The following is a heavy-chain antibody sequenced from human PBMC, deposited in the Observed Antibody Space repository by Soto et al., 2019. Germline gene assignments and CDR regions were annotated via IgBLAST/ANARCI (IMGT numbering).Heavy chain of an antibody. CDR2: IIPFLGTA. J-gene: IGHJ4*02. D-gene: IGHD3-16*01. CDR3: ARTAPMDAGDKYYYDF. CDR1: GGTFSTFG. V-gene: IGHV1-69*01. Sequence: QVQLVQSGAEVKKTGSSVKVSCKTSGGTFSTFGISWLRQAPGQGLDWMGGIIPFLGTAEYSKKFEDRITITADESTNTVYMDLRSLTSEDTAIYYCARTAPMDAGDKYYYDFWGKGALVTVSS.